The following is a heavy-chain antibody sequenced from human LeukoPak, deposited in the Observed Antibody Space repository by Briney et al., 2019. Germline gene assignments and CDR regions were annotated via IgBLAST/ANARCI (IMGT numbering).Heavy chain of an antibody. CDR3: ASKHYYDSSGHFDY. CDR2: IIPIFGTA. J-gene: IGHJ4*02. D-gene: IGHD3-22*01. Sequence: GSSVKVSCKASGGTFSSYAISWVRQAPGQGLEWMGGIIPIFGTANYAQKFQGRVTITTDESTSTAYMELSSLRSEDTAVYYCASKHYYDSSGHFDYWGQGTLVTVSS. CDR1: GGTFSSYA. V-gene: IGHV1-69*05.